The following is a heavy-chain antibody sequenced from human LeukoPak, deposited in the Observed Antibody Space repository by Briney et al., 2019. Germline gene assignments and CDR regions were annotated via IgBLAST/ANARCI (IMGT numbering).Heavy chain of an antibody. CDR3: AREDSGSYYVDY. D-gene: IGHD1-26*01. Sequence: GGSLRLSCAASGFTFSSYGMHWVRQAPGKGLEWVAVISYDGSNKYYADSVKDRFTISRDNSKNTLYLQMNSLRAEDTAVYYCAREDSGSYYVDYWGQGTLVTVSS. CDR2: ISYDGSNK. CDR1: GFTFSSYG. J-gene: IGHJ4*02. V-gene: IGHV3-30*03.